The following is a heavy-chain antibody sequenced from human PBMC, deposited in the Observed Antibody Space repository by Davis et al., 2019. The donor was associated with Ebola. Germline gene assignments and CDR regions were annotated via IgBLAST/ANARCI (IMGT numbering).Heavy chain of an antibody. CDR3: ARGETTVTTNWFDP. CDR2: IYHSGST. V-gene: IGHV4/OR15-8*01. D-gene: IGHD4-17*01. J-gene: IGHJ5*02. Sequence: ESLKISCAASGFTFSSYAMSWVRQPPGKGLEWIGEIYHSGSTNYNPSLKSRVTISVDKSKNQFSLKLSSVTAADTAVYYCARGETTVTTNWFDPWGQGTLVTVSS. CDR1: GFTFSSYAM.